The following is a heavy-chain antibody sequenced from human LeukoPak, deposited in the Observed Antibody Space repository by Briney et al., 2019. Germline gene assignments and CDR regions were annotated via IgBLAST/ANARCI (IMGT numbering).Heavy chain of an antibody. CDR3: ARTIMITFGGVIAPYFFDY. J-gene: IGHJ4*02. D-gene: IGHD3-16*02. CDR1: GGSISSSSYY. V-gene: IGHV4-39*07. Sequence: PSETLSLTCTVSGGSISSSSYYWGWIRQPPGKGLEWTGSIYYSGSTYYNPSLKSRVTISVDTSKNQFSLKLSSVTAADTVFYYCARTIMITFGGVIAPYFFDYWGQGTLVTVSS. CDR2: IYYSGST.